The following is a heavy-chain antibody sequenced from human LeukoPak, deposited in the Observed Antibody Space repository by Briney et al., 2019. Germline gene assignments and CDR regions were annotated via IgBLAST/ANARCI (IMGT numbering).Heavy chain of an antibody. CDR1: GFTFSSYE. CDR3: AREGGSGDAFDI. V-gene: IGHV3-48*03. Sequence: GGSLRLSCAASGFTFSSYEISWVRQAPGKGLEWVSYISSSGSTIYYAESVKGRFTISRDNAQNSLYLQMNSLRAEDTAVYYCAREGGSGDAFDIWGQGTMVTVSS. CDR2: ISSSGSTI. D-gene: IGHD6-19*01. J-gene: IGHJ3*02.